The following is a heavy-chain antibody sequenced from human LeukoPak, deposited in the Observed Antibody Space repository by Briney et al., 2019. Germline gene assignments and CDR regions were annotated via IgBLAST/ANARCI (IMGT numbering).Heavy chain of an antibody. CDR2: ISGSGGST. CDR1: GFTFSSYG. CDR3: AKAQRTIAVAYDAFDI. Sequence: GGSQRLSCAASGFTFSSYGMSWVRQAPGKGLEWVSAISGSGGSTYYADSVKGRFTISRDNSKNTLYLQMNSLRAEDTAVYYCAKAQRTIAVAYDAFDIWGQGTMVTVSS. V-gene: IGHV3-23*01. D-gene: IGHD6-19*01. J-gene: IGHJ3*02.